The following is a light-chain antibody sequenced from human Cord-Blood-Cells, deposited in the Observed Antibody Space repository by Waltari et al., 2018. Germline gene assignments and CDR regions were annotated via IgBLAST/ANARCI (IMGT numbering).Light chain of an antibody. J-gene: IGKJ5*01. V-gene: IGKV1-39*01. CDR1: QSISSY. Sequence: DIQMTQSPSSLSASVGDRVTITCRASQSISSYLNWYQQKPGKDPKLLIYAASSLQSGVPSRFSGSGSETDFTLTISSLQPEDFATYYCQQSYSTPPITFDQGTRLEIK. CDR3: QQSYSTPPIT. CDR2: AAS.